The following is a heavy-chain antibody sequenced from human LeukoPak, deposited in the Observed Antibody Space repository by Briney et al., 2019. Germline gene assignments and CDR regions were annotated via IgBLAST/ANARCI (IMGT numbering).Heavy chain of an antibody. CDR1: GGSISSSSYY. Sequence: KSSETLSLTCTVSGGSISSSSYYWGWIRQPPGKGLEWIGSIYYSGSTYYNPSLKSRVTISVDTSKNQFPLKLSSVTAADTAVYYCARSEWLSYFDYWGQGTLVTVSS. CDR2: IYYSGST. V-gene: IGHV4-39*01. CDR3: ARSEWLSYFDY. D-gene: IGHD3-3*01. J-gene: IGHJ4*02.